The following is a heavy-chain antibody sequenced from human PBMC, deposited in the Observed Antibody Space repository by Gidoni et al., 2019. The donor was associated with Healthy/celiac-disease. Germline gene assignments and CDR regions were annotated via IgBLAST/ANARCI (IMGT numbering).Heavy chain of an antibody. D-gene: IGHD3-22*01. CDR1: GFTVGDYA. CDR2: IGSKAYGGTT. V-gene: IGHV3-49*05. CDR3: TRAGGYYYDSSGYLKGTYGMDV. Sequence: EVQLVEYGGGLVKPGRSLRVTWTASGFTVGDYAMSWFSKDPGKGLGLVGFIGSKAYGGTTACAASVKGRFTISRNDSKSIAYLQMNSLKTEDTAVYYCTRAGGYYYDSSGYLKGTYGMDVWGQGTTVTVSS. J-gene: IGHJ6*02.